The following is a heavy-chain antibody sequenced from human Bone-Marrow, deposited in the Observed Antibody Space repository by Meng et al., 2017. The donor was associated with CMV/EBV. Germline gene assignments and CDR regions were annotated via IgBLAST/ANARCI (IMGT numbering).Heavy chain of an antibody. V-gene: IGHV3-48*03. D-gene: IGHD7-27*01. CDR3: ARGPWGFASKYYFDY. Sequence: GGSLRLSCAASGFTFSSYEMNWVRQAPGKGLEWVSYISSSGSTIYYADSVKGRFTISRDNAKNSLYLQMNSLRAEDTALYYCARGPWGFASKYYFDYWGQGTLVTVSS. J-gene: IGHJ4*02. CDR2: ISSSGSTI. CDR1: GFTFSSYE.